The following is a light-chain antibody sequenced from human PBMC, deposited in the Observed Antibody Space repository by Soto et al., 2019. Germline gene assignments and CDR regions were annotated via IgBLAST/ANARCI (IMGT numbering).Light chain of an antibody. J-gene: IGLJ1*01. CDR2: DVT. CDR3: CSYAGNYIYV. CDR1: NSDVGGYNY. Sequence: QSVLTQPRSVSGSPGQSVSISCTGTNSDVGGYNYVSWYQQHPGKAPKLMIYDVTQRPSGVPDRFSGSKSGNTASLTISGLQADDEADYYCCSYAGNYIYVFGTGTKVTVL. V-gene: IGLV2-11*01.